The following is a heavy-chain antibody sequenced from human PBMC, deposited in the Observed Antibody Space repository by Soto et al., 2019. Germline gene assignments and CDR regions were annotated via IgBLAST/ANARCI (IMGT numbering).Heavy chain of an antibody. Sequence: PGGPLRLSCAASGFTFSSYAMSWVRQAPGKGLEWVSAISGSGGSTYYADSVKGRFTISRDNSKNTLYLQMNSLRAEGTAVYYCAGTGTRRDGYNYSVYWGQGTLVTVSS. V-gene: IGHV3-23*01. J-gene: IGHJ4*02. CDR3: AGTGTRRDGYNYSVY. D-gene: IGHD5-12*01. CDR1: GFTFSSYA. CDR2: ISGSGGST.